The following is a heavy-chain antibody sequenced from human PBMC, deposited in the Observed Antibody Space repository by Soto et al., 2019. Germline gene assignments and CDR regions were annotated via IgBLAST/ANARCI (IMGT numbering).Heavy chain of an antibody. CDR2: IVPIFGTT. J-gene: IGHJ6*02. V-gene: IGHV1-69*01. CDR1: GDTFSSYS. D-gene: IGHD3-10*01. Sequence: QVRLVQSVAEVNKPGSSVKVSCKASGDTFSSYSISWVRQAPGQGLEWMGGIVPIFGTTVYAPRLQGRLTITADGPTSTSYMELSGLTFEDTAVYYCAANSLGGGSQGDVWGQGTTVTVSS. CDR3: AANSLGGGSQGDV.